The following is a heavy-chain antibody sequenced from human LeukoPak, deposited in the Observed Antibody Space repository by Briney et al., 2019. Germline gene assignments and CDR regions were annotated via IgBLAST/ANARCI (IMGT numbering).Heavy chain of an antibody. CDR1: GSTFSSYA. CDR3: ARSTAITMIVVDP. J-gene: IGHJ5*02. Sequence: SVKVSCKASGSTFSSYAISWVRQAPGQGLEWMGRIIPIFGIANYAQKFQGRVTITADKSTSTAYMELSSLRSEDAAVYYCARSTAITMIVVDPWGQGTLVTVSS. V-gene: IGHV1-69*04. D-gene: IGHD3-22*01. CDR2: IIPIFGIA.